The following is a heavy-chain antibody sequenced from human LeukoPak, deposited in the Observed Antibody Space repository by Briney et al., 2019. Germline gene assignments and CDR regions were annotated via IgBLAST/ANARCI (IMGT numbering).Heavy chain of an antibody. J-gene: IGHJ4*02. Sequence: SETLSLTCTVSGGSISSGNYYWSWIRQPPGKGLEWIGYIYYSGSTYYNPPLKSRVTISIDTSKNQFSLKLSSVTAADTAVYYCARGRSIGFGEFSDYWGQGTLVTVSS. CDR2: IYYSGST. V-gene: IGHV4-30-4*08. CDR1: GGSISSGNYY. D-gene: IGHD3-10*01. CDR3: ARGRSIGFGEFSDY.